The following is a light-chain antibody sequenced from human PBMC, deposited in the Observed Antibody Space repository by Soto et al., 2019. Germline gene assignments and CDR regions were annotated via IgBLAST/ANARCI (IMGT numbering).Light chain of an antibody. V-gene: IGKV3-11*01. CDR1: QSVSNY. CDR2: DAS. J-gene: IGKJ4*01. CDR3: QQRSSWPLLT. Sequence: IVLTQSPATLSLSPGERATLSCRASQSVSNYLGWYQQKPGQAPRLLIYDASNRATGIPARFSGSGSGTDFTLPISSLEPEDFAVYYCQQRSSWPLLTFGGGTKVEIK.